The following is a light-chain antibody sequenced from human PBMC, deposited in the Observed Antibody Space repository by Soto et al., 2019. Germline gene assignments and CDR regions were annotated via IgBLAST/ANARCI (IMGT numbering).Light chain of an antibody. CDR3: QQYYSTWT. CDR2: WAS. Sequence: DIVMTQSPDSLAVSLGERATINCKSSQSVLYSSNNKNYLAWYQQKPGQPPKLLIYWASTRESGVPDRFSGSWSGTDFTLTISSLQAEDGAVYYCQQYYSTWTFGQGTKVEIK. J-gene: IGKJ1*01. V-gene: IGKV4-1*01. CDR1: QSVLYSSNNKNY.